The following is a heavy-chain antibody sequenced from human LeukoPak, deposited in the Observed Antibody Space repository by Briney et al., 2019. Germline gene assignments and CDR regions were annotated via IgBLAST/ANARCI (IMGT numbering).Heavy chain of an antibody. V-gene: IGHV1-8*01. CDR1: GYTFNSYD. J-gene: IGHJ4*02. D-gene: IGHD7-27*01. CDR2: MNPNSGAT. Sequence: ASVKVSCKASGYTFNSYDFNWLRQATGQGPEWMGWMNPNSGATGYAQKFQGRVTMTRSASINTAYMELSSLRSEDTAVYYCARAPHSWGFDYWGQGTLVTVSS. CDR3: ARAPHSWGFDY.